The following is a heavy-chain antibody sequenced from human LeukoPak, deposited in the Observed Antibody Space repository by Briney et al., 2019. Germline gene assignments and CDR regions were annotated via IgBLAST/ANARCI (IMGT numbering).Heavy chain of an antibody. CDR3: ACVVRGVLDY. J-gene: IGHJ4*02. Sequence: PGGSLRLSCAASGFTFSASGMHWVRQAPGKGLEWVAVISYDGSNKYYADSVKGRFTISRDNSKNTLYLQMNSLRAEDTAAYYCACVVRGVLDYWGQGTLVTVSS. CDR1: GFTFSASG. V-gene: IGHV3-30*19. D-gene: IGHD3-10*01. CDR2: ISYDGSNK.